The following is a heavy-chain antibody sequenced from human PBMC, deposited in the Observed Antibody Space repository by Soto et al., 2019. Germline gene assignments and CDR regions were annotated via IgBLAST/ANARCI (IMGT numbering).Heavy chain of an antibody. J-gene: IGHJ3*02. CDR3: ARKAESYGFDI. CDR1: GDTFTNYA. V-gene: IGHV1-69*01. D-gene: IGHD3-10*01. Sequence: QVQLVQSGAEVKKPGSSVKVSCKASGDTFTNYAINWVRQAPGQGLEWMGGFIPIFDAANYAQNFRGRVTITADECTSTAYMELSGLRSEDTAMYYCARKAESYGFDIWGQGTLVTVSS. CDR2: FIPIFDAA.